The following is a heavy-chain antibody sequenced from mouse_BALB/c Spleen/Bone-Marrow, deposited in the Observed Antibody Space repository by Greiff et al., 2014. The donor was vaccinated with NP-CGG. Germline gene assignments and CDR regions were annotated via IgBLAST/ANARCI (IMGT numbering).Heavy chain of an antibody. J-gene: IGHJ3*01. Sequence: QVQLQQSGPELVRPGVSVKISCKGSGYTFTDYAMHWVKQRHAKSLEWIGVISTYSGNTNYNQKFKGKATMTVDKSSSTAYMELARLTSEDSAIYYCASPIYYGNYEGFAYWGQGTLVTVSA. CDR3: ASPIYYGNYEGFAY. V-gene: IGHV1-67*01. D-gene: IGHD2-1*01. CDR1: GYTFTDYA. CDR2: ISTYSGNT.